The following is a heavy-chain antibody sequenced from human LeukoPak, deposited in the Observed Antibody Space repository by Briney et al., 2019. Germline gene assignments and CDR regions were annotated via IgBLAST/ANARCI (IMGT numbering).Heavy chain of an antibody. CDR3: ARVPDYGDYGGVLNWFDP. CDR2: IYYGGST. CDR1: GGSISSGDYY. J-gene: IGHJ5*02. V-gene: IGHV4-30-4*01. D-gene: IGHD4-17*01. Sequence: PSETLSLTCTVSGGSISSGDYYWSWIRQPPGKGLEWIGYIYYGGSTYYNPSLKSRVTISVDTSKNQFSLKLSSVTAADTAVYYCARVPDYGDYGGVLNWFDPWGQGTLVTVSS.